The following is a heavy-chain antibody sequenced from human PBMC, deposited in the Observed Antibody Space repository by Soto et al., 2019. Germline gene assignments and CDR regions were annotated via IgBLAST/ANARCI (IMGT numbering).Heavy chain of an antibody. D-gene: IGHD3-3*01. J-gene: IGHJ5*02. CDR1: GYTFTSYA. CDR2: INAGNGNT. V-gene: IGHV1-3*01. CDR3: ARGGYDFWSGYWSNWFDP. Sequence: ASVKVSCKASGYTFTSYAMHWVRQAPGQRLEWMGWINAGNGNTKYSQKFQGRVTMTRDTSASTAYMELSSLRSEDTAVYYCARGGYDFWSGYWSNWFDPWGQGTLVTVS.